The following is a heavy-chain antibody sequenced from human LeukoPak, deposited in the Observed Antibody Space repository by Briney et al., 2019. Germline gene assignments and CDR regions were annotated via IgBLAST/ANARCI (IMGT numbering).Heavy chain of an antibody. Sequence: GGSLRLSCAASGFSFTTYSMSWVRQAPGKGLEWVSCISSGSSYIYYADSVKGRFTISRDNAKNSLYLQLNSLRAEDTAVYYCTRDLMDYDVSTGLHHYYMDVWGQGTTVTVSS. V-gene: IGHV3-21*01. J-gene: IGHJ6*02. CDR1: GFSFTTYS. D-gene: IGHD3-9*01. CDR2: ISSGSSYI. CDR3: TRDLMDYDVSTGLHHYYMDV.